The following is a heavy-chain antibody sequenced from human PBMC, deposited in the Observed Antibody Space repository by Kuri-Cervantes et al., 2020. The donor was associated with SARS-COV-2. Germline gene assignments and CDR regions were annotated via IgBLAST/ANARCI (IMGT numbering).Heavy chain of an antibody. CDR3: ARGGSTRSLDY. D-gene: IGHD2-2*01. V-gene: IGHV4-61*01. J-gene: IGHJ4*02. CDR1: GYSISSGYY. Sequence: SETLSLTCTVSGYSISSGYYWGWIRQPPGKGLEWIGYIYYSGSANYNPSLKSRVTISVDTSKNQFSLKLSSVTAADTAVYYCARGGSTRSLDYWGQGTLVTVSS. CDR2: IYYSGSA.